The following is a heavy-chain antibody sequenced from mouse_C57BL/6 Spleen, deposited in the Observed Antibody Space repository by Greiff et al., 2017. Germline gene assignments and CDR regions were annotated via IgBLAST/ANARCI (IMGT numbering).Heavy chain of an antibody. CDR1: GYAFSSSW. CDR2: IYPGDGDT. V-gene: IGHV1-82*01. Sequence: QVQLKESGPELVKPGASVKISCKASGYAFSSSWMNWVKQRPGKGLEWIGRIYPGDGDTNYNGKFKGKATLTADKSSSTAYMQLSSLTSEGSAVYFCVRSGGYYGSSSLDYWGQGTTLTVSS. D-gene: IGHD1-1*01. CDR3: VRSGGYYGSSSLDY. J-gene: IGHJ2*01.